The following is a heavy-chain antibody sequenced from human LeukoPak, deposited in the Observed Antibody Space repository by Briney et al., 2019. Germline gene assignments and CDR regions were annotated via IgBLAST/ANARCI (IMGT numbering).Heavy chain of an antibody. V-gene: IGHV1-2*02. J-gene: IGHJ5*02. Sequence: ASVKVSCKASGYTFTGYYMHWVRQAPGQGLEWLGWINPNSGGTNYAQKLQDRVTMTRDTSISTAYMELSSLTSDDSAVYYCAKNFFGSGSYVLVFDPWGQGTLVTVSS. D-gene: IGHD3-10*01. CDR3: AKNFFGSGSYVLVFDP. CDR1: GYTFTGYY. CDR2: INPNSGGT.